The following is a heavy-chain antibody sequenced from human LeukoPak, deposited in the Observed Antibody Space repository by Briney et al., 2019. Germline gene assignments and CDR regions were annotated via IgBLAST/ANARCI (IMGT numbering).Heavy chain of an antibody. V-gene: IGHV3-21*01. Sequence: GGSLRLSCAASGFTFSSYNMNWVRQAPGKGPEWVSSITSSSSYIYYADSVEGRFTISRDNSKNTLYLQMNSLRAEDTAVYYCAREYYYDSSGYFGNYYYYMDVWGKGTTVTVSS. CDR2: ITSSSSYI. D-gene: IGHD3-22*01. CDR3: AREYYYDSSGYFGNYYYYMDV. CDR1: GFTFSSYN. J-gene: IGHJ6*03.